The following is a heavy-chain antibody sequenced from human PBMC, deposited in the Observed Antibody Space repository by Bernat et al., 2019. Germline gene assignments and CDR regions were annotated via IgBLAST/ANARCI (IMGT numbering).Heavy chain of an antibody. V-gene: IGHV3-21*01. D-gene: IGHD2-15*01. Sequence: EVQLVESGGGLVKVGGSLRLSCAASGFTFKSYSMNWVRQAPGKGLEWVSSISSSSTYIYYGDSVRGRFTISRDNAKNSLYLQMNSLRGEDTAVYYCAGLGYCSGGSCESADYWGQGTLVTVSS. CDR1: GFTFKSYS. CDR3: AGLGYCSGGSCESADY. J-gene: IGHJ4*02. CDR2: ISSSSTYI.